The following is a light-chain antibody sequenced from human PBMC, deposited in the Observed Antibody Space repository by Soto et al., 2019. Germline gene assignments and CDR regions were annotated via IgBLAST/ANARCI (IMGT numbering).Light chain of an antibody. J-gene: IGKJ3*01. Sequence: DIQMTQSPSSLSASVGDRVTITCQASQDISNSLTWYQQKPGKAPKLLIYDTSNLETGVPSRFSGSGSGTDFTLTISSLQPEDIATYYCQQYDNLPLTFGPGTKVDIK. CDR1: QDISNS. CDR3: QQYDNLPLT. V-gene: IGKV1-33*01. CDR2: DTS.